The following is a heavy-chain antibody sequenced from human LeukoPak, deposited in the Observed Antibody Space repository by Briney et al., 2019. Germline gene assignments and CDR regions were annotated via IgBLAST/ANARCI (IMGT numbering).Heavy chain of an antibody. D-gene: IGHD1-26*01. V-gene: IGHV4-34*01. CDR3: ARGREGRSGAFDI. CDR1: GGSFSGYY. CDR2: INHSGST. Sequence: SETLSLTCAVYGGSFSGYYWSWIRQPPGKGLEWIGEINHSGSTNYNPSLKSRVTISVDTSKNQFSLKLSSVTAADTAVYYCARGREGRSGAFDIWGQGTMVTVS. J-gene: IGHJ3*02.